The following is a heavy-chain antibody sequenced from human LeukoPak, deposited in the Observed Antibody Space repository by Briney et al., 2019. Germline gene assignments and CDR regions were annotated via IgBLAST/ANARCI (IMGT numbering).Heavy chain of an antibody. Sequence: GASVKVSFKASGYTFTGYYMHWVRLAPGQGLEWMGWINPNSDDTIYAQKFQGRVTVTSATSISTAYMELSRLRSDDTAVYYCARGYVNGWFLDYWGQGTLVTVSS. V-gene: IGHV1-2*02. CDR1: GYTFTGYY. D-gene: IGHD6-19*01. J-gene: IGHJ4*02. CDR2: INPNSDDT. CDR3: ARGYVNGWFLDY.